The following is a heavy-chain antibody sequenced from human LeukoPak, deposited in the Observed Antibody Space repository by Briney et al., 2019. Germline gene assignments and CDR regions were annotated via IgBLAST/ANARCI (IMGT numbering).Heavy chain of an antibody. V-gene: IGHV4-61*02. CDR2: VYTSGST. D-gene: IGHD5-12*01. J-gene: IGHJ4*02. Sequence: SETLSLTCSVSGDSIRSGTYYWSWIRQPAGKGLEWIGRVYTSGSTSYNPSLKSRVTISADTSKNQFSLKLTSVTAADTAVYYCARGGGATRMDYWGQGTLVTVSS. CDR1: GDSIRSGTYY. CDR3: ARGGGATRMDY.